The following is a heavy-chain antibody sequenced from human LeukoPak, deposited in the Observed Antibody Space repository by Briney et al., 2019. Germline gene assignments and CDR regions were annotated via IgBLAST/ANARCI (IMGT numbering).Heavy chain of an antibody. V-gene: IGHV4-59*12. CDR3: ARRRWLQDY. CDR1: GGSISSYY. Sequence: SETLSLTCTVSGGSISSYYWSWIRQPPGKGLEWLGYMDNSGNTNYNPSLKSRVTISVDTSKNQLSLKLSSVTAADTAVYYCARRRWLQDYWGQGTLVTVSS. CDR2: MDNSGNT. D-gene: IGHD5-24*01. J-gene: IGHJ4*02.